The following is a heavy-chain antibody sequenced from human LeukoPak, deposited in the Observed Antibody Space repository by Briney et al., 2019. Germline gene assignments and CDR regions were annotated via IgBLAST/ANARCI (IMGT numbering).Heavy chain of an antibody. D-gene: IGHD2-15*01. CDR1: GYSINNYW. CDR3: ARQEYCSGGSCYTWFDP. V-gene: IGHV5-51*01. J-gene: IGHJ5*02. Sequence: GESLKISCKGSGYSINNYWIGWVRQMPGKGLEWMGIIYPADSDIRYSPSFQGQVTISADKSISTVYLQWSSLKASDTAMYYCARQEYCSGGSCYTWFDPWGQGTLVTVSS. CDR2: IYPADSDI.